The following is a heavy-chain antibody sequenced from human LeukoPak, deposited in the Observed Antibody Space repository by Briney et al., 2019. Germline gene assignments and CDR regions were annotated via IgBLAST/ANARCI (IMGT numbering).Heavy chain of an antibody. Sequence: PGGSLRLSCAASGFMFSSSGMHWVRQAPGKGLEWVAVIWYDGSNKYSADSVKGRFTISRDNSENTLYLQMNSLRAEDTAVYYCARGGGTSHFDYWGQGTLVSVSS. CDR1: GFMFSSSG. CDR2: IWYDGSNK. V-gene: IGHV3-33*01. D-gene: IGHD2-15*01. CDR3: ARGGGTSHFDY. J-gene: IGHJ4*02.